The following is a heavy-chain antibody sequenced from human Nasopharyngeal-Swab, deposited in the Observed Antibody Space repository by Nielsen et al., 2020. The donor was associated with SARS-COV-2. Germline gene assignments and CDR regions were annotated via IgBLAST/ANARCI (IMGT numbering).Heavy chain of an antibody. CDR2: IWYAGSNK. CDR3: ARGELLWFGADY. J-gene: IGHJ4*02. V-gene: IGHV3-33*01. D-gene: IGHD3-10*01. CDR1: GFTFSSYG. Sequence: GESLKISCAASGFTFSSYGMHWVRQAPGKGLEWVAVIWYAGSNKYYADSVKGRFTISRDNSKNTLYLQMNSLRAEDTAVYYCARGELLWFGADYWGQGTLVPVSS.